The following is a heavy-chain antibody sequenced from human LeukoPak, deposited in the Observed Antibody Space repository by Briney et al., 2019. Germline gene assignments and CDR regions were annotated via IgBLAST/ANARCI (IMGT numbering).Heavy chain of an antibody. CDR3: ANAPESCSGGSCDY. V-gene: IGHV3-23*01. J-gene: IGHJ4*02. CDR1: GFTFSSYA. Sequence: GGSLRLSCAASGFTFSSYAMSWVRQAPGKGLEWVSAISGSGGSTYYADSVKGRFTISRDNSKNTLYLQMNSLRAEDTAVYYCANAPESCSGGSCDYWGQGTLVTVSS. CDR2: ISGSGGST. D-gene: IGHD2-15*01.